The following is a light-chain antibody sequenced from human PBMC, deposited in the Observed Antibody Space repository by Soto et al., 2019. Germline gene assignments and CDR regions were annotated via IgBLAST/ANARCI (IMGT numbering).Light chain of an antibody. J-gene: IGLJ3*02. CDR1: SSNIGAGYV. V-gene: IGLV1-40*01. CDR2: DNT. CDR3: QSYDSSLSSWV. Sequence: QTVVTQPPSVSGAPGQRVTISCTGSSSNIGAGYVVHWYQQLPGIAPKLLIYDNTNRPSGVPDRFSGSKSGTSASLAITGLQAEDEADYYCQSYDSSLSSWVFGGGTKLTVL.